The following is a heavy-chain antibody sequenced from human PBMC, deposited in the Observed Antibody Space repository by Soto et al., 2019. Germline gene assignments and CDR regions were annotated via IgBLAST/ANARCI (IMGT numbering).Heavy chain of an antibody. CDR1: RFTFSSYA. CDR2: ISYDGSNK. D-gene: IGHD3-3*01. Sequence: QVQLVESGGGVVQPGRSLRLSCAASRFTFSSYAMHWVRQAPGKGLEWVAVISYDGSNKYYADSVKGRFTISRDNSKNTLYLQMNSLRAEDTAVYYCARDFWSGYYRRGVYYYYGMDIWGQGTTVTVSS. V-gene: IGHV3-30-3*01. J-gene: IGHJ6*02. CDR3: ARDFWSGYYRRGVYYYYGMDI.